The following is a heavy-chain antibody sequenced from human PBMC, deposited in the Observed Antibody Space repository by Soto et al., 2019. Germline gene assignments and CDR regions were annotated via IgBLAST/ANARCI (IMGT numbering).Heavy chain of an antibody. D-gene: IGHD6-6*01. CDR3: AREAGDSSPSDAFDI. J-gene: IGHJ3*02. V-gene: IGHV1-69*13. Sequence: SVKVSCKASGGTFSSYAISWVRQAPGQGLEWMGGIIPIFGTANYAQKFQGRVTITADESTSTAYMELSSLRSEDTAVYYCAREAGDSSPSDAFDIWGQGTMVTVSS. CDR2: IIPIFGTA. CDR1: GGTFSSYA.